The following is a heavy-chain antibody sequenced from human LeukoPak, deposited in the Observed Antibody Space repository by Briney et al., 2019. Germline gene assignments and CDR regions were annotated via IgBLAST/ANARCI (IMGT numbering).Heavy chain of an antibody. D-gene: IGHD5-12*01. CDR2: INHSGST. J-gene: IGHJ4*02. V-gene: IGHV4-34*01. Sequence: TSETLSLTCAVYGVSFSGYYWSWIRQPPGKGLEWIGEINHSGSTNYNPSLKSRVTISVDTSKNQFSLKLSSVTAADTAVYYCARRRLRFPFGYWGQGTLVTVSS. CDR1: GVSFSGYY. CDR3: ARRRLRFPFGY.